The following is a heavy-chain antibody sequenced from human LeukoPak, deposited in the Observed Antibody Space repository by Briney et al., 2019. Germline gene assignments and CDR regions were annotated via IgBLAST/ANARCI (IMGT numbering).Heavy chain of an antibody. CDR3: ARLQVRYYYYGMDV. CDR2: INHSGST. Sequence: PSETLSLTCAVYGGSFSGYYWSWIRQPPGKGLEWIGEINHSGSTNYNPSLKSRVTISVDTSKNQFSLKLSSVTAADTAVYYCARLQVRYYYYGMDVWGQGTTVTVSS. V-gene: IGHV4-34*01. CDR1: GGSFSGYY. J-gene: IGHJ6*02.